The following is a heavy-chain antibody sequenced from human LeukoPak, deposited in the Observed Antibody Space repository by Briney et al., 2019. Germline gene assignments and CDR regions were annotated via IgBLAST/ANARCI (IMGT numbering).Heavy chain of an antibody. D-gene: IGHD3-9*01. CDR3: AKWGDYDVLTGYYVSDY. J-gene: IGHJ4*02. CDR1: GFTFSNYA. CDR2: ITGSGGNT. Sequence: GASLRLSCAASGFTFSNYAMSWVRQAPGKGLDWVSAITGSGGNTYYADPVKGRFTISRDNSKNTLYLQMNSLRAEDTAVYYCAKWGDYDVLTGYYVSDYWGQGALVTVSS. V-gene: IGHV3-23*01.